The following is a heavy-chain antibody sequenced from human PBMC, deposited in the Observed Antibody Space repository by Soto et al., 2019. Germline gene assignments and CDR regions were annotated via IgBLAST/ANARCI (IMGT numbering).Heavy chain of an antibody. D-gene: IGHD2-15*01. CDR3: AKSPLGYCSGGSCYPPHYFDY. CDR2: VGGSGDST. CDR1: GFTFSNYA. J-gene: IGHJ4*02. V-gene: IGHV3-23*01. Sequence: EVQLLDSGGGLAQPGGSLRLSCAASGFTFSNYAMSWVRQAPGKGLEWVSGVGGSGDSTYYADSVKGRFTISRDNSKDTPYLQMNSLRAEDTAVYYCAKSPLGYCSGGSCYPPHYFDYWGQGTLVTVSS.